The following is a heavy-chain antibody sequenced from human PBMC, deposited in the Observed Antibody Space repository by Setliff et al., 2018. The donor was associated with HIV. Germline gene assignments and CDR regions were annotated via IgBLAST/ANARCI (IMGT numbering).Heavy chain of an antibody. CDR1: GGSVGSGSYY. D-gene: IGHD4-17*01. V-gene: IGHV4-61*01. Sequence: SETLSLTCTVSGGSVGSGSYYWSWIRQSPGTGLEWIGYIYYSGSTTYNPTLKSRVTMSIDTSKNQFSLKVRSVSAADTAVYYCTRDPPGYGDSNDYWGQGMLVTASS. CDR3: TRDPPGYGDSNDY. J-gene: IGHJ4*02. CDR2: IYYSGST.